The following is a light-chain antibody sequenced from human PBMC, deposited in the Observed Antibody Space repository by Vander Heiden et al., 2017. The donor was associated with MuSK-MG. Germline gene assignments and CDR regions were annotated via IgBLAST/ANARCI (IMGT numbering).Light chain of an antibody. V-gene: IGKV1-39*01. CDR3: QQSDSTPPFT. CDR2: TAS. J-gene: IGKJ3*01. Sequence: DIQMTQSPSSLSASVGDRVTISCRASQTISSYLNWYQQKPGEAPKLLIYTASSLQSGVPSRFSGSGYGTDFTLTISSRQPEDFAPYYCQQSDSTPPFTFGHGTKVDVK. CDR1: QTISSY.